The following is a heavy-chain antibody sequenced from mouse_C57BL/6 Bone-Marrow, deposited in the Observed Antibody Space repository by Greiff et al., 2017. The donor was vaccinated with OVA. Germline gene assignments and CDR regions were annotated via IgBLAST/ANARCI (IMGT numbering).Heavy chain of an antibody. J-gene: IGHJ2*01. CDR1: GYTFTSYW. CDR2: INPSNGGT. CDR3: ARETDYYGSSYYFDY. V-gene: IGHV1-53*01. D-gene: IGHD1-1*01. Sequence: KQPGTELVKPGASVKLSCKASGYTFTSYWMHWVKQRPGQGLEWIGNINPSNGGTNYNEKFKSKATLTVDKSSSTAYMQLSSLTSEDSAVYYCARETDYYGSSYYFDYWGQGTTLTVSS.